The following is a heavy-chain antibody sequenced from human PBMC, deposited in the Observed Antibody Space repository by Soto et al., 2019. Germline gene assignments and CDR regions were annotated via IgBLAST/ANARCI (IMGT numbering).Heavy chain of an antibody. CDR1: GFTFSSYA. D-gene: IGHD3-10*01. J-gene: IGHJ6*02. CDR2: ISGSGGST. CDR3: AKDWGGKVFAMDV. Sequence: EVQLLESGGGLVQPGGSLRLSCAASGFTFSSYAMSWVRQAPGKGLEWVSAISGSGGSTHYADSVKGRFTISSDNSKNTLYLQMNSLSAEDTAVYYCAKDWGGKVFAMDVWGQGTTVTVSS. V-gene: IGHV3-23*01.